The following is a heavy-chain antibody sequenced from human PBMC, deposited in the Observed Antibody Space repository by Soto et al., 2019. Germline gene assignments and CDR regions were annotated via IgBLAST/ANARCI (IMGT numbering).Heavy chain of an antibody. Sequence: GGSLRLSCAASGFTFSTFWMHWVRQAPGKGLEWVASINQDGSAKYHVDSVKGRFTISRGNAKNSLYLQMSSLRVEDTALYSCARDPFHDSKGLFDYWGRGTLVTVSS. V-gene: IGHV3-7*01. CDR1: GFTFSTFW. CDR3: ARDPFHDSKGLFDY. J-gene: IGHJ4*02. CDR2: INQDGSAK. D-gene: IGHD3-22*01.